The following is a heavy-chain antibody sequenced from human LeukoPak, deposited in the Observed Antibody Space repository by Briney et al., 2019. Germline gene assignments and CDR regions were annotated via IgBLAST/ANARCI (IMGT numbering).Heavy chain of an antibody. CDR1: GYTFTSYD. J-gene: IGHJ3*02. V-gene: IGHV1-8*01. CDR2: MNPNSGNT. Sequence: ASVKVSCKASGYTFTSYDINWVRQATGQGLEWMGWMNPNSGNTGYAQEFQGRVTMTRNTSISTAYMELSSLRSEDTAVYYCASYDILTGYYNRDAFDIWGQGTMVTVSS. CDR3: ASYDILTGYYNRDAFDI. D-gene: IGHD3-9*01.